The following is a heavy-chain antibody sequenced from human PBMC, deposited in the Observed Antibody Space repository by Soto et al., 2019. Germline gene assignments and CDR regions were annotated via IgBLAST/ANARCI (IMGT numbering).Heavy chain of an antibody. J-gene: IGHJ4*02. V-gene: IGHV4-30-2*01. CDR1: GGSISSGGYS. Sequence: PSETLSLTCAVSGGSISSGGYSWSWIRQPPGKGLEWIGYIYHSGSTYYNPSLKSRVTISVDRSKNQFSLKLSSVTAADTAVYYCARLMGAAGHWGKGTLVTVPS. CDR2: IYHSGST. CDR3: ARLMGAAGH. D-gene: IGHD6-13*01.